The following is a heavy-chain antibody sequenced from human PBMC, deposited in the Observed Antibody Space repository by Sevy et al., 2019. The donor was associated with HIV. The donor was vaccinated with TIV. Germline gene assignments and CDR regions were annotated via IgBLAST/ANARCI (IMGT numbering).Heavy chain of an antibody. Sequence: GRSLRLSCAASGFTFSSYWMSWVRQAPGKGLEWVANIKQDGSEKYYVDSVKGRFTISRDNAKNSLYLQMNSLRAEDTAVYYCARSEWLRLDYFDYWGQGTLVTVSS. CDR3: ARSEWLRLDYFDY. D-gene: IGHD5-12*01. CDR2: IKQDGSEK. V-gene: IGHV3-7*03. J-gene: IGHJ4*02. CDR1: GFTFSSYW.